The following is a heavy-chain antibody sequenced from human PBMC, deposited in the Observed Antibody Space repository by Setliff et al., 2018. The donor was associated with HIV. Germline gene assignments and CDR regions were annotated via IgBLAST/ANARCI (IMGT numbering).Heavy chain of an antibody. Sequence: SETLSLTCTVSGGSISSGDYYWSWIRQPPGKGLEWIGYIYYSGSIYYNPSLKSRVTISVDTSKNQFSLKLSSVTAADTAVYYCATYGSSSWYLIYWGQGTLVTVSS. D-gene: IGHD6-13*01. CDR1: GGSISSGDYY. V-gene: IGHV4-30-4*08. J-gene: IGHJ4*02. CDR3: ATYGSSSWYLIY. CDR2: IYYSGSI.